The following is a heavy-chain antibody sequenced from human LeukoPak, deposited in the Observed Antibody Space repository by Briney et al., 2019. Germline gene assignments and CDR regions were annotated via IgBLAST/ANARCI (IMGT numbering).Heavy chain of an antibody. V-gene: IGHV1-58*01. CDR3: AAAHNVDLFDY. Sequence: GTSVKVSCKASGFTFTSSAVQWVRQARGQRLEWIGWIVVGSGITNYAQKFQERVTITRDMSTSTAYMELSSLRSEDTAVYYCAAAHNVDLFDYWGQGTLVTVSS. D-gene: IGHD1-1*01. CDR2: IVVGSGIT. CDR1: GFTFTSSA. J-gene: IGHJ4*02.